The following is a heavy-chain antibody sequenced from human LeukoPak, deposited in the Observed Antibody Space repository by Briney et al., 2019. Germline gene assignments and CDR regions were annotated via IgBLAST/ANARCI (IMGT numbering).Heavy chain of an antibody. Sequence: PGGSLRLSCATSGFTFNNNAMSWVRQAPGKGLEWVSAINGGGDATEYADSVKGRFTISRDNSKHTLYLRMNSLRPGDTAVYYCARCTASCYANAFDVWGEGTLLTVSS. J-gene: IGHJ3*01. CDR3: ARCTASCYANAFDV. CDR2: INGGGDAT. D-gene: IGHD2-2*01. V-gene: IGHV3-23*01. CDR1: GFTFNNNA.